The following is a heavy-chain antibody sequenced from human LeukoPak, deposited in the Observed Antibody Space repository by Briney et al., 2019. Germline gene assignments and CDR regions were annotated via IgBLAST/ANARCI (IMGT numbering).Heavy chain of an antibody. Sequence: GGSLRLSCAASGFTFSTYGMGWVRQAPGEGLEWVSSISGSGDSTYYADSVKGRFTISRDNSKNTLYLQMNSLRAEDTAVYYCAKGGFQWELLGFVVYWGQGTLVTVSS. CDR2: ISGSGDST. V-gene: IGHV3-23*01. J-gene: IGHJ4*02. CDR3: AKGGFQWELLGFVVY. CDR1: GFTFSTYG. D-gene: IGHD1-26*01.